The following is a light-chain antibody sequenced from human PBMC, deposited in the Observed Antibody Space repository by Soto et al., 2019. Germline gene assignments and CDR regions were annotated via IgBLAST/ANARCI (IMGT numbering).Light chain of an antibody. J-gene: IGKJ1*01. CDR3: QQYYDPPPT. Sequence: DIVMTQSPDSLAVSLGERATINCKSSQSVLYSSNNKNYLAWYQQKPGQPPKLLISWASTRESGVTDRFIGSGSVTDFTLTISSLQAEDVAVYHCQQYYDPPPTFGQGTKVEI. V-gene: IGKV4-1*01. CDR1: QSVLYSSNNKNY. CDR2: WAS.